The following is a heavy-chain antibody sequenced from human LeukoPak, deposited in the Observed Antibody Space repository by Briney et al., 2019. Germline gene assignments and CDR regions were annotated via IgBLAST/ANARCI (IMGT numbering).Heavy chain of an antibody. CDR3: ARHVPRVAGEAFDI. CDR2: IYHSGST. V-gene: IGHV4-38-2*02. Sequence: SETLSLTCTVSGYSISSGYYWGWIRQPPGKGLEWIGSIYHSGSTYYNPSLKSRVTISVDTSKNQFSLKLSSVTAADTAVYYCARHVPRVAGEAFDIWGQGTMVTVSS. J-gene: IGHJ3*02. D-gene: IGHD6-19*01. CDR1: GYSISSGYY.